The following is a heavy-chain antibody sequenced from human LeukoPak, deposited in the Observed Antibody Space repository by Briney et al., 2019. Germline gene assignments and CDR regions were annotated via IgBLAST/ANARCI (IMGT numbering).Heavy chain of an antibody. CDR1: GFTFSSYS. CDR2: ISSSSYI. CDR3: ARVGGLDAFDI. Sequence: PGGSLRLSCAASGFTFSSYSMNWVRQAPGKGLEWVSSISSSSYIYYADSVKGRFTISRDNAKNSLYLQMNSLRAEDTAVYYCARVGGLDAFDIWGQGTMVTVSS. V-gene: IGHV3-21*01. J-gene: IGHJ3*02. D-gene: IGHD3-10*01.